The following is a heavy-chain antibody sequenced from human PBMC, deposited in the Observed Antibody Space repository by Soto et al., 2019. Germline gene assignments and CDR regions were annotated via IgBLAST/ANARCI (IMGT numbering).Heavy chain of an antibody. CDR1: GGTFSGYA. Sequence: QVQLVQSGAEVKKPGSSVNVSCKASGGTFSGYAISWVRQAPGQGLEWMGEIIPMFGTSNYAQKFQGRVTITADESTSTAYMELSSLRSEDTAVYYCAGGSCCSTSCYKEYYFDLWGQGTLVTVSS. CDR2: IIPMFGTS. D-gene: IGHD2-2*02. CDR3: AGGSCCSTSCYKEYYFDL. J-gene: IGHJ4*02. V-gene: IGHV1-69*01.